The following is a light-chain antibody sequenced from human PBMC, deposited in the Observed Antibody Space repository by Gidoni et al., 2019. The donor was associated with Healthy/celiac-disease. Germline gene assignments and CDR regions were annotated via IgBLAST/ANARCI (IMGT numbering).Light chain of an antibody. J-gene: IGKJ4*01. V-gene: IGKV1-NL1*01. CDR1: QGISNS. CDR3: QQYYSTPPLT. Sequence: DIQMTQSLSSLSASVGDRVTITCRASQGISNSLAWYQQKPGKAPKLLLYAASRLESGVPSRFSGSGSGTDYTLTISSLQPEDFATYYCQQYYSTPPLTFGGGTKVEIK. CDR2: AAS.